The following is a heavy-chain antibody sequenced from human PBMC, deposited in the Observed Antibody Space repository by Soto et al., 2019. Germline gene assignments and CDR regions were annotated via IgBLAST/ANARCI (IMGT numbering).Heavy chain of an antibody. CDR1: GASVTSGSYS. D-gene: IGHD4-17*01. Sequence: TLSRTCTVSGASVTSGSYSWSWIRQPPGKGLECIGYFYYSGSTNSNPSLKSRVTVSVDTSKNQFSLRLRSVTAADTAVYYCARGGDYGGNSYYYAMDVWGQGTTVTVSS. CDR3: ARGGDYGGNSYYYAMDV. V-gene: IGHV4-61*01. J-gene: IGHJ6*02. CDR2: FYYSGST.